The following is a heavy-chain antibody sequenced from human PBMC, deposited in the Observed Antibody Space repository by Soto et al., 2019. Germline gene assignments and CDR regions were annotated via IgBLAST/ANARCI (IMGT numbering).Heavy chain of an antibody. CDR3: AASIFYYGMDV. CDR2: IYPGDSDT. J-gene: IGHJ6*02. CDR1: GYTFTNYW. Sequence: PGEALKISCKGSGYTFTNYWIGWGREMAGKGLEWMGIIYPGDSDTKYNPSFQGQVTISADKSITTTYLQWSSLKASDTAIYYCAASIFYYGMDVWGQGTTVTVSS. V-gene: IGHV5-51*01.